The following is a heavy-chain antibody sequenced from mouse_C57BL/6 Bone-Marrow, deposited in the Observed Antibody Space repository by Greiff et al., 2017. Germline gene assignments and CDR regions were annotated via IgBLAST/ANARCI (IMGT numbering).Heavy chain of an antibody. CDR1: GFTFGSYG. V-gene: IGHV5-6*01. CDR2: ISSGGSYT. CDR3: AGHFAWFAY. J-gene: IGHJ3*01. Sequence: EVKLMESGGDLVKPGGSLKLSCAASGFTFGSYGMSWVRQTPDKRLEWVATISSGGSYTYYPDSVKGRFTISRDNAKNTLYLQLSSLKSEDTAMYYCAGHFAWFAYWGQGTLVTVSA.